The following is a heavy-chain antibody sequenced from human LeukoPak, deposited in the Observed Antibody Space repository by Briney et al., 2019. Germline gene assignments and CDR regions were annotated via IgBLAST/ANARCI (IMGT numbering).Heavy chain of an antibody. J-gene: IGHJ3*02. V-gene: IGHV1-69*01. CDR2: IIGTA. CDR1: GGSFNKYG. Sequence: VASVKVSCKASGGSFNKYGIGWVRQAPGQGLEWMGGIIGTANYAQKFRGRVTITADESTETAYMELSNLRYEDTALYYCARVGLGVWVFDIWGQGTTVTVSS. D-gene: IGHD1-26*01. CDR3: ARVGLGVWVFDI.